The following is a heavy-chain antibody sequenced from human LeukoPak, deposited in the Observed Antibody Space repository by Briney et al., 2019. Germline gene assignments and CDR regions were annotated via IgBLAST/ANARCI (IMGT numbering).Heavy chain of an antibody. Sequence: ASVKVSCKASGYTFTNYGISWVRQAPGQGLEWMGWISTYSGNTNYVQKLQGRVTMTTDTSTNTAYMELRSLRSDDTAVYYCARGRAAADDLDYWGQGTLVTVSS. CDR3: ARGRAAADDLDY. V-gene: IGHV1-18*04. J-gene: IGHJ4*02. CDR2: ISTYSGNT. D-gene: IGHD6-13*01. CDR1: GYTFTNYG.